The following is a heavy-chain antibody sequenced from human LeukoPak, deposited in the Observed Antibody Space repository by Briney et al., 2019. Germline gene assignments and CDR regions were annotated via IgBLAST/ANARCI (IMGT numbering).Heavy chain of an antibody. J-gene: IGHJ6*02. V-gene: IGHV1-69*04. Sequence: SVKVSSKASGGTFSSYAISWVRQAPGQGLEWMGRIIPILGIEHYAQKFQRRVTINAHKSTSTDYMELSSLRSEDTAVYYCARTSSSSWYSLYYYYGMDVWGQGTTVTVSS. CDR1: GGTFSSYA. D-gene: IGHD6-13*01. CDR3: ARTSSSSWYSLYYYYGMDV. CDR2: IIPILGIE.